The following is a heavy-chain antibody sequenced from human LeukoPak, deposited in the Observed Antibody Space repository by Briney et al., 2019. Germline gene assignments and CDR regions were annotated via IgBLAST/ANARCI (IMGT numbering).Heavy chain of an antibody. Sequence: RSETLSLTRVVYRWSFSGYYRSWMRPPPGRGVGWMGSIYYSGRTYYNPSLKRGVTISVDTSMNQSSLTLSSATAAGTAGHYCARARAAPPCTILGVGWFDPWGQGTLVTVS. CDR3: ARARAAPPCTILGVGWFDP. CDR1: RWSFSGYY. J-gene: IGHJ5*02. D-gene: IGHD3-3*01. CDR2: IYYSGRT. V-gene: IGHV4-34*01.